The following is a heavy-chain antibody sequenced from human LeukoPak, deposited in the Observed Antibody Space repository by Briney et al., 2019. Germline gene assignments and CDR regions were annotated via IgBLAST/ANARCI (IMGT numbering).Heavy chain of an antibody. CDR2: INHSGST. CDR1: GGSFSGYY. V-gene: IGHV4-34*01. CDR3: ARVVASTSIDS. J-gene: IGHJ4*02. D-gene: IGHD2-15*01. Sequence: SETLSLTCAVYGGSFSGYYWSWIRQPPGKGLEWIGEINHSGSTNYNPSLRSRVTLSIDTSRNQVSLKVTSVTAADTALYYCARVVASTSIDSWGQGILVTVSS.